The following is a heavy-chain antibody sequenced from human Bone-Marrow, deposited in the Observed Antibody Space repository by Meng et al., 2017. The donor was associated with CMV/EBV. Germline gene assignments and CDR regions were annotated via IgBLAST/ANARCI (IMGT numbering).Heavy chain of an antibody. CDR1: GFTFSIYS. Sequence: GESLKISCIASGFTFSIYSMNWVRQAPGKGLEWVSSISSSSNYIYNADSVKGRFTISRDNAKNSLYLQMNSLRAEDTAVYYCARGRAALRGGYHYYYYGMDVWGQGTTVTVSS. D-gene: IGHD6-6*01. CDR3: ARGRAALRGGYHYYYYGMDV. CDR2: ISSSSNYI. J-gene: IGHJ6*02. V-gene: IGHV3-21*06.